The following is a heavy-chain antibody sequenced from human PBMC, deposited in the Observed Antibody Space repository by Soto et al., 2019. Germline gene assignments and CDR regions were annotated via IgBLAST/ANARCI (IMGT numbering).Heavy chain of an antibody. Sequence: EVQLVESGGVVVQPGGSLRLSCAASGFTFDDYTMHWVRQAPGKGLEWVSLISWDGGSTYYADSVKGRFTISRDNSKNSFYVQRNGLKTENTPFCYWAGRRGEPNHKKNPHGGQGPLVPSSS. CDR3: AGRRGEPNHKKNPH. V-gene: IGHV3-43*01. CDR2: ISWDGGST. D-gene: IGHD1-1*01. J-gene: IGHJ4*02. CDR1: GFTFDDYT.